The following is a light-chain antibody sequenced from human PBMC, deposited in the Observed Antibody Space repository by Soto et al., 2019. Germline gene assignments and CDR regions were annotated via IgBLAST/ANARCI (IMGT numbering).Light chain of an antibody. CDR3: QQRSNWSLT. CDR1: QSVSSY. V-gene: IGKV3-11*01. J-gene: IGKJ4*01. CDR2: DAS. Sequence: EIVLTQSPATLSLSPGERATLSCRASQSVSSYLAWYQQKPGQAPRLLIYDASNRATGIPARFSGSGSGTFFTLTISSLESEDFAVYYCQQRSNWSLTFGGGTKLEIK.